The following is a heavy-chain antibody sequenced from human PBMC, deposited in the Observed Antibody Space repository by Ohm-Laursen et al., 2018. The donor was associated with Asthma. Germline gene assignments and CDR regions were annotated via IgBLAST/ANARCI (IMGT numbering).Heavy chain of an antibody. J-gene: IGHJ3*02. CDR2: IYYSGST. D-gene: IGHD3-16*01. CDR3: ARVLLRTTFDI. Sequence: TLSLTCAVSGGSISSGGYYWSWIRQHPGKGLEWIGYIYYSGSTYYNPSLKSRVTISVDTSKNQFSLKLSSVTAADTAVYYCARVLLRTTFDIWGQGTMVTVSS. CDR1: GGSISSGGYY. V-gene: IGHV4-31*11.